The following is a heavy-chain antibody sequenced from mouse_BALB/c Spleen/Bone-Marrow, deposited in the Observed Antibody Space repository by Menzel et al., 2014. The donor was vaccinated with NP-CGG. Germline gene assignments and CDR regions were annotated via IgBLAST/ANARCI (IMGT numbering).Heavy chain of an antibody. Sequence: EVMLVESGGDLVKPGGSLKLSCAASGFTFSNYAMSWVRQTPEKRLEWVASISSGGSYTYYTDSVKGRFTISRDNAKNTLYLQMSSLRSEDTAIYYCARQGVPRDGYNWFTSWGQGSLVTVSA. D-gene: IGHD2-3*01. CDR3: ARQGVPRDGYNWFTS. CDR1: GFTFSNYA. CDR2: ISSGGSYT. J-gene: IGHJ3*01. V-gene: IGHV5-9-1*01.